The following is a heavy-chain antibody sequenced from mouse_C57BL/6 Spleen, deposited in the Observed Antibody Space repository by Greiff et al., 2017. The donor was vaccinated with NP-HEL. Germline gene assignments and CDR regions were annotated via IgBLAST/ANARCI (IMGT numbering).Heavy chain of an antibody. D-gene: IGHD2-1*01. V-gene: IGHV1-22*01. Sequence: EVQLQQSGPELVKPGASVKMSCKASGYTFTDYNMHWVKQSHGKSLEWIGYINPNNGGTSYNQKFKGKATLTVNKSSSTAYMELRSLTSEDSAVYYCARTVNYPWYFDVWGTGTTVTVSS. J-gene: IGHJ1*03. CDR1: GYTFTDYN. CDR2: INPNNGGT. CDR3: ARTVNYPWYFDV.